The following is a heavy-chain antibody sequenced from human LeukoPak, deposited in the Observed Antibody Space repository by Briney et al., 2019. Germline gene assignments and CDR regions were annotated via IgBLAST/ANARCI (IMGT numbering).Heavy chain of an antibody. CDR2: IYHSGST. D-gene: IGHD5-18*01. Sequence: TSETLSLTCAVSGGSISNGGYSWSWIRQPPGKGLEWIGYIYHSGSTYYSPSLKSRVTISVDRSKNQFSLKLSSVTAADTAVYYCARAPYVDTAMVTFDYWGQGTLVTVSS. J-gene: IGHJ4*02. V-gene: IGHV4-30-2*01. CDR1: GGSISNGGYS. CDR3: ARAPYVDTAMVTFDY.